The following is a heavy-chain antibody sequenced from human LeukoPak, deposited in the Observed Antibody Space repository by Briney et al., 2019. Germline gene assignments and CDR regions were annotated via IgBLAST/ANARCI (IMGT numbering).Heavy chain of an antibody. D-gene: IGHD3-16*01. CDR1: GGYISNYY. J-gene: IGHJ2*01. Sequence: SETLSLTCTVSGGYISNYYWSCIRQPPGKGLEWIGYIDYSGSTNHNPSLKSRVSISLDTSKKQFSLKINSVTAVDTAVYYCARGLSGWGSPWFFDLWGRGTLVTVSS. V-gene: IGHV4-59*01. CDR2: IDYSGST. CDR3: ARGLSGWGSPWFFDL.